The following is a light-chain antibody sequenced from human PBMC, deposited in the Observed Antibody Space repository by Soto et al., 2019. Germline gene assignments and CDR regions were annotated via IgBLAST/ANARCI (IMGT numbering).Light chain of an antibody. Sequence: QSALAQPASVSGSPGQSITISCTGTSSDVGGYNYVSWYQQHPGKVPKLMIFEVSNRPSGVSNRFSGSKSGNTASLTISGLQAEDEADYYCSSYTTSRTLVFGPGTKATVL. CDR2: EVS. J-gene: IGLJ1*01. V-gene: IGLV2-14*01. CDR1: SSDVGGYNY. CDR3: SSYTTSRTLV.